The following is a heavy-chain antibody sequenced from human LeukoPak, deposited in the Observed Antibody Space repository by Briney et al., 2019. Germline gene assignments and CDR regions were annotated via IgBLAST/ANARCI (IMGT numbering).Heavy chain of an antibody. CDR3: ARARNYDYVWGSYGGY. J-gene: IGHJ4*02. CDR1: GYTFTGYY. D-gene: IGHD3-16*01. Sequence: GASVKVSYKASGYTFTGYYMHWVRQAPGQGLEWMGWINPNSGGTNYAQKFQGRVTMTRDTSISTAYMELSRLRSDDTAVYYCARARNYDYVWGSYGGYWGQGTLVTVSS. CDR2: INPNSGGT. V-gene: IGHV1-2*02.